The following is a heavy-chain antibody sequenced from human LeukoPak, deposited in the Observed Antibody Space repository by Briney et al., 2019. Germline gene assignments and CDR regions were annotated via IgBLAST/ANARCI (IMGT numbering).Heavy chain of an antibody. V-gene: IGHV3-11*01. CDR3: ARYQGSVTVVTPSPLDY. J-gene: IGHJ4*02. D-gene: IGHD4-23*01. CDR2: ISSSGSTI. CDR1: GFTFSDYY. Sequence: GGSLRLSCAASGFTFSDYYMSWIRQAPGKGLEWGSYISSSGSTIYYADSVKGRFTISRDNAKNSLYLQMYSLRAEDTAVYYCARYQGSVTVVTPSPLDYWGQGTLVTVSS.